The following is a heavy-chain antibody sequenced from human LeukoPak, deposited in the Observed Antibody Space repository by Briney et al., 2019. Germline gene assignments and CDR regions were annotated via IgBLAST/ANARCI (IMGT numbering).Heavy chain of an antibody. Sequence: PSETLSLTCTVPGGSISSYYWSWIRQPTGKGLEWIGRIYTSGSTNYNPSLKSRVTMSVDTSKNQFSLKLSSVTAADTAVYYCAGEGSGSWSFDYWGQGTLVTVSS. CDR1: GGSISSYY. J-gene: IGHJ4*02. V-gene: IGHV4-4*07. D-gene: IGHD1-26*01. CDR2: IYTSGST. CDR3: AGEGSGSWSFDY.